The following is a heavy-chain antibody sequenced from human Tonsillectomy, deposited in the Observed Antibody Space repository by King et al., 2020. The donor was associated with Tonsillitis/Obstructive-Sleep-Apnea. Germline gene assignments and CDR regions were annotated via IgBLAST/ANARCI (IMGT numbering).Heavy chain of an antibody. CDR2: IYPGDSDT. CDR3: ARRLVVQQNNAFDI. J-gene: IGHJ3*02. D-gene: IGHD3-22*01. CDR1: GYSFTNYW. V-gene: IGHV5-51*01. Sequence: QLVQSGAEVKKSGESLKISCKGSGYSFTNYWIGWVRQMPGKGLEWMGIIYPGDSDTRYSPSFQGQVTISADKSISTAYLQGSSLKASDSAMYYCARRLVVQQNNAFDIWGQGKMVIVSS.